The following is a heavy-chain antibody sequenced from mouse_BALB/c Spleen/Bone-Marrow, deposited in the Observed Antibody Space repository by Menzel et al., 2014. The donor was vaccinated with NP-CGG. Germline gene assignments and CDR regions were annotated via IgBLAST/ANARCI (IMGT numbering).Heavy chain of an antibody. CDR3: ARGLYYDYEFAY. V-gene: IGHV2-2*02. J-gene: IGHJ3*01. D-gene: IGHD2-4*01. Sequence: QVQLQQSGPGLVQPSQSLSVTCTVSGFSLTSYGAHWVRQSPGKGLEWLGVVWSGGSTDYNAAFISRLSISKDNSKSQVFFKMNSLQANDTAIYYCARGLYYDYEFAYWGQGTLVTVSA. CDR1: GFSLTSYG. CDR2: VWSGGST.